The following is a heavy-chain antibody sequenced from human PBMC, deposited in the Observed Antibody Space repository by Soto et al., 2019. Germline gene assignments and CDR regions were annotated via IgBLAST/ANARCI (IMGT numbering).Heavy chain of an antibody. CDR3: AHRPSYCSGGSCYSGFDY. CDR1: GFSLSTSGVG. Sequence: QITLKESGPTLVKPTQTLTLTCTFSGFSLSTSGVGVGWIRQPPGKALEWLALIYWDDDKRYSPSLKSRLTITQXPXXXQXXLTMTNMDPVDTATYYCAHRPSYCSGGSCYSGFDYWGQGTLVTVSS. J-gene: IGHJ4*02. CDR2: IYWDDDK. D-gene: IGHD2-15*01. V-gene: IGHV2-5*02.